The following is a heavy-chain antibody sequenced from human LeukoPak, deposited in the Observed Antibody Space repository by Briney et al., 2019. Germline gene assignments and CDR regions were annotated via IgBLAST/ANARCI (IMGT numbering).Heavy chain of an antibody. CDR2: ISGSGDST. J-gene: IGHJ5*02. Sequence: GGSLRLSCAASGFTFSTYGMSWVRQAPGKGLEWVSAISGSGDSTYYADSVKGRFTISRDNSKNTLYLQMNGLRAEDTAVYYCARLHRGLPSSGSGGFDPWGQGTLVTVSS. CDR3: ARLHRGLPSSGSGGFDP. D-gene: IGHD3-22*01. V-gene: IGHV3-23*01. CDR1: GFTFSTYG.